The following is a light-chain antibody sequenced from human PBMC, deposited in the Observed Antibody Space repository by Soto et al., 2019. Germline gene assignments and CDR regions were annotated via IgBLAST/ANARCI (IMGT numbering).Light chain of an antibody. V-gene: IGKV3-15*01. J-gene: IGKJ1*01. CDR2: GAS. Sequence: EIVMTQSPATLSVSPGERATLSCRASQNINNNLAWYQQKPGQAPRLLISGASTRATGVPDRFSGSGSGTEFTLTISRLEPEDFAVYYCQQYGNSPWTFGQGTKVDIK. CDR3: QQYGNSPWT. CDR1: QNINNN.